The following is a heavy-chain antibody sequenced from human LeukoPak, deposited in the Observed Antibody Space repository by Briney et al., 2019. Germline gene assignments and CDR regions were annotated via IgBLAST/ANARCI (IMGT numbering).Heavy chain of an antibody. D-gene: IGHD4/OR15-4a*01. V-gene: IGHV4-61*02. CDR2: IYASGTT. CDR3: AKDRVPIFH. Sequence: SETLSLTCTVSPGSISTGSYFWSWIRQPAGKGLEWIGRIYASGTTHYNPSLKSRVTISVDTSKDQFSLHLTSVTAADTAVYYCAKDRVPIFHWGQGTLVTVSS. J-gene: IGHJ4*02. CDR1: PGSISTGSYF.